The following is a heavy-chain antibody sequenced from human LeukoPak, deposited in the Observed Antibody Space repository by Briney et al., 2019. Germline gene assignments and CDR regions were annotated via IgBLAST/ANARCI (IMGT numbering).Heavy chain of an antibody. J-gene: IGHJ4*02. V-gene: IGHV3-11*05. Sequence: GGSLRLSCAASGFTFSDYYMSCIRQAPGKGLEWVSYISSSSSYTNYADSVKGRFTISRDNAKNSLYLQMNSLRAEDTAVYYCARVQGSGSYFRYYFDYWGQGTLVTVSS. CDR3: ARVQGSGSYFRYYFDY. D-gene: IGHD3-10*01. CDR1: GFTFSDYY. CDR2: ISSSSSYT.